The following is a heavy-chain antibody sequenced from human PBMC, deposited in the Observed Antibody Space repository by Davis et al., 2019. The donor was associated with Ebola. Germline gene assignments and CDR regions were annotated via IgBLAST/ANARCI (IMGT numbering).Heavy chain of an antibody. V-gene: IGHV1-18*01. D-gene: IGHD3-3*01. J-gene: IGHJ6*04. Sequence: ASVKVSCKASGYTFTSYGISWVRQAPGQGLEWMGWISAYNGNTNYAQKLQGRVTMTTDTSTSTAYMELRSLRSDDTAVYYCARGWITIFGVVNLGMDVWGKGTTVTVSS. CDR2: ISAYNGNT. CDR1: GYTFTSYG. CDR3: ARGWITIFGVVNLGMDV.